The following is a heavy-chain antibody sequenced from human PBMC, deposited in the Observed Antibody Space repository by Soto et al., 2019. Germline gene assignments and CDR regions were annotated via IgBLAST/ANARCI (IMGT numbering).Heavy chain of an antibody. D-gene: IGHD2-2*01. CDR3: ARGSSPLGY. CDR1: GYTFTSYY. CDR2: INPSGGST. Sequence: ASVKVSCKASGYTFTSYYMHWVRQAPGQGLEWMGIINPSGGSTSYADSVKGRFTISRDNAKNSLYLQMNSLRAEDTAVYYCARGSSPLGYWGQGTLVTVSS. V-gene: IGHV1-46*04. J-gene: IGHJ4*02.